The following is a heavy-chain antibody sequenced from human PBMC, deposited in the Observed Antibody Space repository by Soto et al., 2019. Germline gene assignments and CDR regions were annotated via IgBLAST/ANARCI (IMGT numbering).Heavy chain of an antibody. CDR2: IKNDGSGT. CDR1: GFTFSTYW. CDR3: VRGDGDYYDGNGYLGRH. J-gene: IGHJ4*02. Sequence: EVQRVESGGGLVQPGGSLRVSCAASGFTFSTYWMHWVRQAPGKGLVWVSRIKNDGSGTYYVDSVEGRFTISRDNAKNTLYLQMNSLRAEDTAVYYCVRGDGDYYDGNGYLGRHWGQGTLVTVSS. V-gene: IGHV3-74*01. D-gene: IGHD3-22*01.